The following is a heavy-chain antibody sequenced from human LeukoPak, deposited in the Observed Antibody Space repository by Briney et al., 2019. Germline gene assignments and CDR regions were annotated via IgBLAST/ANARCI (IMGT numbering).Heavy chain of an antibody. Sequence: SETLSLTCAASGGSFSGYYWSWIRQPPGKGLEWIGEINHSGSTNYNPSLKSRVTISVDTSKNQFSLKLSSVTAADTAVYYCASSTTVSDFDYWGQGTLVTVSS. J-gene: IGHJ4*02. CDR1: GGSFSGYY. D-gene: IGHD4-17*01. V-gene: IGHV4-34*01. CDR2: INHSGST. CDR3: ASSTTVSDFDY.